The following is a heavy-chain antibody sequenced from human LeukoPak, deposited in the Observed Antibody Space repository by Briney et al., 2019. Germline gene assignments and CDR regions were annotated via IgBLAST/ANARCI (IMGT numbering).Heavy chain of an antibody. J-gene: IGHJ4*02. CDR1: GYTLTELS. CDR2: FDPEDGET. D-gene: IGHD5-24*01. V-gene: IGHV1-24*01. Sequence: ASVKVSCKVSGYTLTELSMHCVRQAPGKGLEWMGGFDPEDGETIYAQKFQGRVTMTEDTSTDTAYMELSSLRSEDTAVYYCATGIEMATTVFDYWGQGTLVTVSS. CDR3: ATGIEMATTVFDY.